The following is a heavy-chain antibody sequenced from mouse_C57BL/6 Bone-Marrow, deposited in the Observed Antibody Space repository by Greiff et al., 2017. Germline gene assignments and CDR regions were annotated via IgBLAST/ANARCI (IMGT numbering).Heavy chain of an antibody. V-gene: IGHV5-17*01. CDR1: GFTFSDYG. CDR3: ARGDLLWYFDV. CDR2: ISSGSSTI. D-gene: IGHD2-1*01. J-gene: IGHJ1*03. Sequence: EVHLVESGGGLVKPGGSLKLSCAASGFTFSDYGMHWVRQAPEKGLEWVAYISSGSSTIYYADTVKGRFTISRDNAKNTLFLQMTSLRSEDTAMYYCARGDLLWYFDVWGTGTTVTVSS.